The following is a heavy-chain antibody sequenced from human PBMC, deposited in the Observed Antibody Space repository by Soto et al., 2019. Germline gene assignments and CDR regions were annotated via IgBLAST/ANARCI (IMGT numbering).Heavy chain of an antibody. CDR2: IYYSGST. V-gene: IGHV4-39*01. Sequence: PSETLSHTCTISGCTISSSSYYGGWIRQPPGKWLEWIGSIYYSGSTYYNPSLKSRVTISVDTSKNQFSLKLSSVTAADTAVYYCARLVYDSSGYRPGWGQGTLVTVS. CDR3: ARLVYDSSGYRPG. J-gene: IGHJ4*02. CDR1: GCTISSSSYY. D-gene: IGHD3-22*01.